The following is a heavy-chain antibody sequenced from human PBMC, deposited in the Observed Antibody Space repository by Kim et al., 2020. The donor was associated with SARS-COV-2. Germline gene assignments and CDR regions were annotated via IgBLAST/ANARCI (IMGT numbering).Heavy chain of an antibody. J-gene: IGHJ4*02. D-gene: IGHD3-10*01. CDR3: AKDLNGGYYYGSGSYLSFDY. Sequence: RFTISRDNSKNTLYLQINSLRAEDTAVYYCAKDLNGGYYYGSGSYLSFDYWGQGTLVTVSS. V-gene: IGHV3-23*01.